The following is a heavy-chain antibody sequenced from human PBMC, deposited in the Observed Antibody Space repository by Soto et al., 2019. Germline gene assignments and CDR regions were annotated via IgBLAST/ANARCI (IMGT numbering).Heavy chain of an antibody. V-gene: IGHV3-23*01. CDR3: AKFTIVVVVAALDY. J-gene: IGHJ4*02. D-gene: IGHD2-15*01. CDR2: ISGSGGST. CDR1: GFTFSSYA. Sequence: PGGSLRLSCAASGFTFSSYAMSWVRQAPGKGLEWVSAISGSGGSTSYADSVKGRFTISRDNSKNTLYLQMNSLRAEDTAVYYCAKFTIVVVVAALDYWGQGPLVTVSS.